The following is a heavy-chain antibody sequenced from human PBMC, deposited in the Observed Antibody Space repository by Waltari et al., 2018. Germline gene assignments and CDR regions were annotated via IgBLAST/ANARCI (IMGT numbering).Heavy chain of an antibody. Sequence: EVQLVESGGGLVQPGGSLRLSCVASGFPFSTYWMTWVRQAPGKGMEWGGNKKPEGSETYYVESVKGRFTISKDNAKNSLYLQMNNLRAEDTAVYYCTKGGHVDFCGPGSLVTVSS. CDR1: GFPFSTYW. D-gene: IGHD3-10*01. V-gene: IGHV3-7*01. CDR2: KKPEGSET. CDR3: TKGGHVDF. J-gene: IGHJ4*02.